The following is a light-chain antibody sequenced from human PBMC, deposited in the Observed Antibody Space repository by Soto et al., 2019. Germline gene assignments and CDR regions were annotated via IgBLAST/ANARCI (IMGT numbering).Light chain of an antibody. Sequence: DIQMTQSPSTLSASVGDRVTITCRASQSISSWLAWYQQKPGKAPKLLIYDASSLESGVPSRFSGSGSETEFTLTISSLQPDDFATYYCQQYNSYLYTFGQGTKLDIK. CDR3: QQYNSYLYT. CDR2: DAS. CDR1: QSISSW. J-gene: IGKJ2*01. V-gene: IGKV1-5*01.